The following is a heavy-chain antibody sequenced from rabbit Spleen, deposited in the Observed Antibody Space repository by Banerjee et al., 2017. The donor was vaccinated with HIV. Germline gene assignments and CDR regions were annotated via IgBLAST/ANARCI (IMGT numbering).Heavy chain of an antibody. D-gene: IGHD4-1*01. V-gene: IGHV1S7*01. CDR3: ARAIVPWLGLTRLDL. Sequence: QLVESGGGLVTLGGSLKLSCKASGIDFSTYGITWVRQAPGKGLEWIGIIYAARGTTDYASWVNGRFTISSDNAQSTVDLKMTSLTAADTATYFCARAIVPWLGLTRLDLWGQGTLVTVS. CDR1: GIDFSTYG. J-gene: IGHJ3*01. CDR2: IYAARGTT.